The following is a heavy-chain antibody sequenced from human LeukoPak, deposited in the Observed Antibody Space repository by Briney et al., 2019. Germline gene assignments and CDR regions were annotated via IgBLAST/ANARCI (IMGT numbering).Heavy chain of an antibody. CDR1: GGSISSGSFY. V-gene: IGHV4-61*02. CDR3: ARGYDRNGYQSRGFDY. Sequence: TLSLTCTVSGGSISSGSFYWSWIRQTAGKGLEWIGRIYPSGDSQYSPSFRSRATISLDTRNQFSLKLSSVTAADTAVYFCARGYDRNGYQSRGFDYWGQGALVNVSS. J-gene: IGHJ4*02. D-gene: IGHD3-22*01. CDR2: IYPSGDS.